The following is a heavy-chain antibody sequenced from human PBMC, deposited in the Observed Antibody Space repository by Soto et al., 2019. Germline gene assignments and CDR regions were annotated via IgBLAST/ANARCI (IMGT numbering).Heavy chain of an antibody. D-gene: IGHD2-2*01. Sequence: SETLSLTCTVSGDSVSSSYYYWGWIRQPPGKGLEWIGSIFYSGSTYYNPSLKSRVTISVDTSKNQFSLKLSSVTAADTAVYYCVRDGCSTTTCVGGRMNAFDIWGQGTVVTVSS. V-gene: IGHV4-39*02. CDR2: IFYSGST. CDR1: GDSVSSSYYY. J-gene: IGHJ3*02. CDR3: VRDGCSTTTCVGGRMNAFDI.